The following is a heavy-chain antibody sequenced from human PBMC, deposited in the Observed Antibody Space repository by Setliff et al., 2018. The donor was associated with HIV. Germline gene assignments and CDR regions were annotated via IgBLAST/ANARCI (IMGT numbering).Heavy chain of an antibody. CDR3: AKDLHYDSSGYYMDAFDI. CDR2: ISGSGGGT. D-gene: IGHD3-22*01. CDR1: GFTFNNYA. Sequence: GGSLRLSCAASGFTFNNYAMSWVRQAPGKGLEWVSAISGSGGGTYYADSVKGRFTISRDNSKNTVYLQMNSLRAEDTAVYYCAKDLHYDSSGYYMDAFDIWGQGTMVTVSS. V-gene: IGHV3-23*01. J-gene: IGHJ3*02.